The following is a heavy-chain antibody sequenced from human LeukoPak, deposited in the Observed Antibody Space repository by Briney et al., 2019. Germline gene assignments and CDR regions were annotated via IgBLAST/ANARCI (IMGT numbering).Heavy chain of an antibody. J-gene: IGHJ6*02. CDR1: GGSISSYY. Sequence: SETLSLTCTVSGGSISSYYWSWIRQPAGKGLEWIGRIYTSGSTNYNPSLKSRVTMSVDTSKNQFSPKLSSVTAADTAVYYCASGPRGFYYYYGMDVWGQGTTVTVSS. CDR3: ASGPRGFYYYYGMDV. V-gene: IGHV4-4*07. CDR2: IYTSGST. D-gene: IGHD5-12*01.